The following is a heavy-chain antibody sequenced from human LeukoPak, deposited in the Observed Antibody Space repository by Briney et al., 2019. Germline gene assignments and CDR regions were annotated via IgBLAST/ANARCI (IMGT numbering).Heavy chain of an antibody. CDR2: IYYSGST. J-gene: IGHJ3*02. CDR1: GGSISSYY. CDR3: ANSGYSGYDMGDAFDI. Sequence: SETLSLTCTVSGGSISSYYWSWIRQPPGKGLEWIGYIYYSGSTNYNPSLKSRVTISVDTSKNQFSLKLSSVTAADTAVYYCANSGYSGYDMGDAFDIWGQGTMVTVSS. V-gene: IGHV4-59*01. D-gene: IGHD5-12*01.